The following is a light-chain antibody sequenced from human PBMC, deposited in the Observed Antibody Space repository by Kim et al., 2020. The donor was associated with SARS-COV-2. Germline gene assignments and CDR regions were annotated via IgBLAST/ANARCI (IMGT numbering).Light chain of an antibody. J-gene: IGKJ4*01. CDR3: QRYDDWPSLI. CDR1: QSIRRN. Sequence: VSPGETATLSCRASQSIRRNLAWYQQKPGQSPRLLIYETSIRATGVPARFTGSGSGTEFTLSINSLQSEDFAVYYCQRYDDWPSLIFGGGTKLEI. V-gene: IGKV3-15*01. CDR2: ETS.